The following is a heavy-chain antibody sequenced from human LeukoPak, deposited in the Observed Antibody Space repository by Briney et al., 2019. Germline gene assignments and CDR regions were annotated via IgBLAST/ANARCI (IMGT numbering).Heavy chain of an antibody. CDR3: ARDWAMRELPDLDAFDI. D-gene: IGHD1-26*01. CDR2: INPSGGST. J-gene: IGHJ3*02. CDR1: GYTFTSYY. V-gene: IGHV1-46*01. Sequence: GASVKVSCKASGYTFTSYYMHWVRQAPGQGLEWMGIINPSGGSTSYAQKFQGRVTITADESMSTAYMELSSLRSEDTAVYYCARDWAMRELPDLDAFDIWGQGTMVTVSS.